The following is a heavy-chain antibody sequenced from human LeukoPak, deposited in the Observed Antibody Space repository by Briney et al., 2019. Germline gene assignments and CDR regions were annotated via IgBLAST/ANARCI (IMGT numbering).Heavy chain of an antibody. CDR3: AGGGDFDY. Sequence: TGDPIYYADSVKGRFTISRDNAKNSVYLQMNSLRAEDTAVYFCAGGGDFDYWGQGILVTVSA. D-gene: IGHD3-16*01. V-gene: IGHV3-48*03. CDR2: TGDPI. J-gene: IGHJ4*02.